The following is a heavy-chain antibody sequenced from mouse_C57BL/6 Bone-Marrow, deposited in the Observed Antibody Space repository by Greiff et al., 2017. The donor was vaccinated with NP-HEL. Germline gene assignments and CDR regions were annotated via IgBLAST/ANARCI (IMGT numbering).Heavy chain of an antibody. J-gene: IGHJ4*01. CDR1: GYTFTDYE. CDR2: IDPETGGT. Sequence: VQLQQSGAELVRPGASVTLSCKASGYTFTDYEMHWVKQTPVHGLEWIGAIDPETGGTAYNQKFKGKAILTADKSSSTAYMELRSLTSEDSAVYYCTRRGLRNAMDYWGQGTSVTVSS. V-gene: IGHV1-15*01. CDR3: TRRGLRNAMDY. D-gene: IGHD1-1*01.